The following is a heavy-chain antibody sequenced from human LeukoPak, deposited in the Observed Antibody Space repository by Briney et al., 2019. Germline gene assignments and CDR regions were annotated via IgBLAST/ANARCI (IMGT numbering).Heavy chain of an antibody. V-gene: IGHV3-15*07. CDR2: IKSKTDGGTT. CDR1: GFTFSNAW. CDR3: TTDPRYCSSTSCPTPDY. J-gene: IGHJ4*02. Sequence: GGPLRLSCAASGFTFSNAWMNWVRQAPGKGLEWVGRIKSKTDGGTTDYAAPVKGRFTISRDDSKNTLYLQMNSLKTEDTAVYYCTTDPRYCSSTSCPTPDYWGQGTLVTVSS. D-gene: IGHD2-2*01.